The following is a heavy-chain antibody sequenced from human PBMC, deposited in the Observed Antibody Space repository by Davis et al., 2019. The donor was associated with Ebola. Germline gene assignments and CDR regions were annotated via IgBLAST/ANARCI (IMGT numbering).Heavy chain of an antibody. CDR1: GYTFTSYG. Sequence: AASVKVSCKASGYTFTSYGISWVRQAPGQGLEWMGWISAYNGNTNYAQKLQGRVTMTTDTSTSTAYMELRSLRSDDTAVYYCAREVQAIADLGNWFDPWGQGTLVTVSP. D-gene: IGHD6-13*01. CDR2: ISAYNGNT. J-gene: IGHJ5*02. CDR3: AREVQAIADLGNWFDP. V-gene: IGHV1-18*01.